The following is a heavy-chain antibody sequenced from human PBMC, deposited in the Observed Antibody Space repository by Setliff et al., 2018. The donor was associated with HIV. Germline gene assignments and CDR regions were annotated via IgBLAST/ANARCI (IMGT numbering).Heavy chain of an antibody. J-gene: IGHJ3*02. CDR1: GGTFSSYA. CDR3: ARGDSSSWYAYAFDI. Sequence: SVKVPCKAPGGTFSSYAISWVRQAPGQGLEWMGGIIPIFGTANYAQKFQGRVTITTDESTSTAYMELSSLRSEDTAVYYCARGDSSSWYAYAFDIWGQGTMVTVSS. CDR2: IIPIFGTA. D-gene: IGHD6-13*01. V-gene: IGHV1-69*05.